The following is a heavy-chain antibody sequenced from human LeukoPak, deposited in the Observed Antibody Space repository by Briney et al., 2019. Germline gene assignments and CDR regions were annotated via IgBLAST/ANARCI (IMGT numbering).Heavy chain of an antibody. V-gene: IGHV3-74*01. CDR1: GFTFSSYW. Sequence: GGSLRLSCAASGFTFSSYWVHWVRQAPGKGLVWVSRINSDGSSTSYADSVKGRFTISRDNAKNTLYPQMNSLRAGDTAVYYCARDLRMGYYGSGSCFDYWGQGTLVTVSS. J-gene: IGHJ4*02. D-gene: IGHD3-10*01. CDR2: INSDGSST. CDR3: ARDLRMGYYGSGSCFDY.